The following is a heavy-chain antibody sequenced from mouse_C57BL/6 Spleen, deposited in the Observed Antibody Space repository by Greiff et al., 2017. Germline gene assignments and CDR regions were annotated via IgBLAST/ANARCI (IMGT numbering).Heavy chain of an antibody. CDR1: GYSITSGYY. D-gene: IGHD3-2*02. J-gene: IGHJ2*01. CDR3: ARNRQLRPYYFDY. CDR2: ISYDGSN. V-gene: IGHV3-6*01. Sequence: VQLKESGPGLVKPSQSLSLTCSVTGYSITSGYYWNWIRQFPGNKLEWMGYISYDGSNNYNPSLKNRISITRDTSKNQFFLKLNSVTTEDTATYYCARNRQLRPYYFDYWGQGTTLTVSS.